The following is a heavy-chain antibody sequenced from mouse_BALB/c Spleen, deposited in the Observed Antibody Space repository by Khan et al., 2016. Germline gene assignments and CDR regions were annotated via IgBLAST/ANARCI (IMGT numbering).Heavy chain of an antibody. V-gene: IGHV1S81*02. CDR1: GYTFTSYY. CDR2: INPSNGAT. CDR3: TRAGYDYAFAY. D-gene: IGHD2-4*01. Sequence: QVQLKQSGAELVKPGASVKLSCKASGYTFTSYYMYWVKQRPGQGLEWIGEINPSNGATNFNERFKSKATLTVDKSSSTTSMQFSSLTSEDSAVYYGTRAGYDYAFAYWGQGTLVTVSA. J-gene: IGHJ3*01.